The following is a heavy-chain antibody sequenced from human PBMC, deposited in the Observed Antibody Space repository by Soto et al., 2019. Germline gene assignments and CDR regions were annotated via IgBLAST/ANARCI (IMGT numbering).Heavy chain of an antibody. Sequence: QITLKESGPTLVKPTQTLTLTCTFSGFSLSTSGVGVGWIRQPPGKALEWLALIYWDDDKRHSPSLKSRLTITKDTSKNHVVLTMNNMDPVDTATYYCAHQHDYGDPFDYWGQGTLVTVSS. CDR1: GFSLSTSGVG. D-gene: IGHD4-17*01. J-gene: IGHJ4*02. CDR3: AHQHDYGDPFDY. CDR2: IYWDDDK. V-gene: IGHV2-5*02.